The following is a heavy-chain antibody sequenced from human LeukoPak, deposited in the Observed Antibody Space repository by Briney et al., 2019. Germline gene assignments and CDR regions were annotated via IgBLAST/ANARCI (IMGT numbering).Heavy chain of an antibody. CDR1: GFTFSSYA. CDR3: ARGNPREQWLVRLYAFDI. V-gene: IGHV3-30-3*01. D-gene: IGHD6-19*01. CDR2: ISYDGSNK. J-gene: IGHJ3*02. Sequence: PGGSLRLSCAASGFTFSSYAMHWVRQAPGKGLEWVAVISYDGSNKYYADSVKGRFTISRDNSKNTLYLQMNSLRAEDTAVYYCARGNPREQWLVRLYAFDIWGQGTMVTVSS.